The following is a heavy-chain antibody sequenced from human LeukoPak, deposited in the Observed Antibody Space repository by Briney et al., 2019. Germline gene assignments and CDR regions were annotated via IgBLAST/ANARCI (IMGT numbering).Heavy chain of an antibody. CDR2: ISYDGSNK. CDR3: ARDTYYYDSSGYYGY. Sequence: GGSLRLSCAASGFTFSSYAMHWVRQAPGKGLEWVAVISYDGSNKYYADSVKGRFTISRDNSKNTLYLQMNSLRAEDTAVYHCARDTYYYDSSGYYGYWGQGTLVTVSS. V-gene: IGHV3-30*04. CDR1: GFTFSSYA. D-gene: IGHD3-22*01. J-gene: IGHJ4*02.